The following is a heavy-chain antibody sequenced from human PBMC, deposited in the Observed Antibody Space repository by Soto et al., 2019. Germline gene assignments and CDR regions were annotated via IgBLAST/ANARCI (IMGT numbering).Heavy chain of an antibody. CDR2: LDYSGVT. Sequence: ASETLSLTCTVSGGSISSTSYHWVWIRQPPGKGLEWIGSLDYSGVTFYNPSLKSRVTISADTSKNQFSLKVNSVTAADTAVYYCARNYYDGSGLFYWGQGTLVTVSS. J-gene: IGHJ4*02. CDR3: ARNYYDGSGLFY. D-gene: IGHD3-22*01. V-gene: IGHV4-39*01. CDR1: GGSISSTSYH.